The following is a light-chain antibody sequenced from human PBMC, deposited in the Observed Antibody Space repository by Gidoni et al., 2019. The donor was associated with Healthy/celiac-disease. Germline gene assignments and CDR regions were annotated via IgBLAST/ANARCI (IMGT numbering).Light chain of an antibody. CDR3: QQSYSFLYT. V-gene: IGKV1-39*01. Sequence: DIQMTQSPSSLSASVGDRVTITFRASQSISMYVNWYQQKAGKAPKVLIYGATSSQSGVPSRFSGSGSGTDFTLTISSLQPEDSATYYCQQSYSFLYTFGQGTKLEIK. CDR2: GAT. CDR1: QSISMY. J-gene: IGKJ2*01.